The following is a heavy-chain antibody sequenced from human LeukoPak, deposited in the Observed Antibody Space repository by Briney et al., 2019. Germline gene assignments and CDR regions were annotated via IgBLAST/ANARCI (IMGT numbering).Heavy chain of an antibody. V-gene: IGHV1-69*06. D-gene: IGHD3-16*01. CDR1: GGTFSSYA. CDR2: IIPIFGTA. Sequence: SVKVSCKASGGTFSSYAISWVRQAPGQGLEWMGGIIPIFGTANYAQKFQVRVTITADKSTSTAYMELSSLRSEDTAVYYCARDVWSVAGSLGFDYWGQGTLVTVSS. J-gene: IGHJ4*02. CDR3: ARDVWSVAGSLGFDY.